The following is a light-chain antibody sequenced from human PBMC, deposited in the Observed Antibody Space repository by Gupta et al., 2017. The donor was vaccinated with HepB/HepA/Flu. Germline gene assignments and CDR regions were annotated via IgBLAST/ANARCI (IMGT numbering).Light chain of an antibody. J-gene: IGKJ5*01. Sequence: DLQMTQSPSSLSASVGDRVTITCRASQSISTYLNWYQQKPGKAPKLLISAASSLQSGVPSRFIGSGSGTDFTLTVSSLQPEDFATYYCQQRYRPPCITFGQGTRLEIK. V-gene: IGKV1-39*01. CDR2: AAS. CDR3: QQRYRPPCIT. CDR1: QSISTY.